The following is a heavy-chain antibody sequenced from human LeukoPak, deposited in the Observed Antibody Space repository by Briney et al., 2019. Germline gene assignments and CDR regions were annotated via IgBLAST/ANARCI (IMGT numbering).Heavy chain of an antibody. CDR1: GFSVGTNY. D-gene: IGHD5-24*01. Sequence: GGSLTLSCAASGFSVGTNYMNWVRQAPGKGLEWVSILYSGSTTYYTDSVKGRFTISRDNSRNTLYLHMTNLRVEDTAVYFCARVRDHYHWYLDLWGRGSLLTVSS. CDR2: LYSGSTT. CDR3: ARVRDHYHWYLDL. J-gene: IGHJ2*01. V-gene: IGHV3-53*01.